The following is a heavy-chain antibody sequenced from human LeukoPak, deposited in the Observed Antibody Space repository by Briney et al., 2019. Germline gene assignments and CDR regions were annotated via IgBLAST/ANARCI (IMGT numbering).Heavy chain of an antibody. Sequence: GGSLRLSCAASRFIFSDFYMSWLRQTPGKGLEWVSHISNSGTIMDYADSVKGRFTISRDNAKDTLYLEMSSLGVDDTAVYYCAKGHTYGMIWGQGTPVTVSS. CDR1: RFIFSDFY. J-gene: IGHJ4*02. V-gene: IGHV3-11*01. CDR2: ISNSGTIM. D-gene: IGHD5-18*01. CDR3: AKGHTYGMI.